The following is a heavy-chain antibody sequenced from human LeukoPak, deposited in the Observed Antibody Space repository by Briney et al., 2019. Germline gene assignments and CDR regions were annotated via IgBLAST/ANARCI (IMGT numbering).Heavy chain of an antibody. Sequence: ASVKVSCKASGYTFTSYYMHWVRQAPGQGLEWMGIINPSGGSTSYAQKFQGRVTMTRDTSTSTVYMEPSSLRSEDTAVYYCARDERYYYDSSGYRPWFDPWGQGTLVTVSS. D-gene: IGHD3-22*01. CDR1: GYTFTSYY. V-gene: IGHV1-46*01. CDR2: INPSGGST. CDR3: ARDERYYYDSSGYRPWFDP. J-gene: IGHJ5*02.